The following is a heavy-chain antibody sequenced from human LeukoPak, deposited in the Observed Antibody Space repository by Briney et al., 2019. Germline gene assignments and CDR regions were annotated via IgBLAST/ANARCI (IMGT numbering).Heavy chain of an antibody. J-gene: IGHJ6*03. V-gene: IGHV3-53*01. Sequence: HPGGSLRLSCAASGFTVSSNYMSWVRQAPGKGLEWVSVIYSGGSTYYADSVKGRFTISRDNSKNTLYLQMNGLRAEDTAVYYCARDPLLPIAAAGTGFYYYYYMDVWGKGTTVTVSS. CDR3: ARDPLLPIAAAGTGFYYYYYMDV. CDR1: GFTVSSNY. CDR2: IYSGGST. D-gene: IGHD6-13*01.